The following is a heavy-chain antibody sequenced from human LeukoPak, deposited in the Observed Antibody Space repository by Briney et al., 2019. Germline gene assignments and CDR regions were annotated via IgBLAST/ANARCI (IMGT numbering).Heavy chain of an antibody. D-gene: IGHD3-10*01. CDR3: ARGLPWFGELLAFDY. CDR2: INHSGST. V-gene: IGHV4-34*01. Sequence: SETLSLTCAVYGGSFSGYYWSWIRQPPGKGLEWIGEINHSGSTNYNPSLKSRVTISVDTSKNQFSLKLSSVTAADTAVYYCARGLPWFGELLAFDYWGQGTLVTVS. CDR1: GGSFSGYY. J-gene: IGHJ4*02.